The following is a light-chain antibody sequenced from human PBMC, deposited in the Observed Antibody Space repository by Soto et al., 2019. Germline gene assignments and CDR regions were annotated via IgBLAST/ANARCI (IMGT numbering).Light chain of an antibody. Sequence: AIQMTQSPSSLSTSVGDRVTINCRASQGISFDVAWYQQKPEKAPKLLIYAASSVQSGVTSRFSGSGSGTDFTLTISSLQPEDFSTYYCLQDYNYPHSFGQVTKLEIK. CDR1: QGISFD. CDR2: AAS. V-gene: IGKV1-6*01. J-gene: IGKJ2*01. CDR3: LQDYNYPHS.